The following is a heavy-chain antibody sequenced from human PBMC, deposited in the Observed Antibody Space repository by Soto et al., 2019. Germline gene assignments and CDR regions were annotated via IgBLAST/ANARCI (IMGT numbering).Heavy chain of an antibody. CDR3: ARSGVDIVATISFDY. J-gene: IGHJ4*02. CDR1: DGSVSSGRSS. Sequence: PSNTLSLTCTVSDGSVSSGRSSWSWIRQPPGKGLEWIGYIYYTGSTKYNPSLKSRVTISVDTPKNQFSLKLSSVTAADTAVYYCARSGVDIVATISFDYWGQGTLVTVS. D-gene: IGHD5-12*01. CDR2: IYYTGST. V-gene: IGHV4-61*01.